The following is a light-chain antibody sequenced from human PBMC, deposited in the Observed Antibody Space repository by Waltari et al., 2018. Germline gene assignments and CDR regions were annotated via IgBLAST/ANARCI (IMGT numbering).Light chain of an antibody. CDR2: DVS. Sequence: QSALTQPASVSGSPGQSITISCTGTRSDVGGYNYVSWYQQHPGKAPKLMMYDVSKRPSGVSHRFSGSKSGNTASRTISGLQAEDEADYYCSSYTSSSTVVFGGGTKLTVL. J-gene: IGLJ2*01. CDR1: RSDVGGYNY. V-gene: IGLV2-14*01. CDR3: SSYTSSSTVV.